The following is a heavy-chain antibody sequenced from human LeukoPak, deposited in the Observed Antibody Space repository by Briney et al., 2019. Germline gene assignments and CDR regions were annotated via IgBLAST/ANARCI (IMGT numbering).Heavy chain of an antibody. CDR2: IYYSGST. Sequence: SETLSLTCTVSGGSISSSSYYWGWIRQPPGKGLEWIGSIYYSGSTYYNPSLKSRVTISVDTSKNQFSLKLSSVTAADTAVYYCARTTEGYCRGRSCYSYYYYMDVWGKGTTVTVSS. J-gene: IGHJ6*03. CDR1: GGSISSSSYY. D-gene: IGHD2-15*01. CDR3: ARTTEGYCRGRSCYSYYYYMDV. V-gene: IGHV4-39*07.